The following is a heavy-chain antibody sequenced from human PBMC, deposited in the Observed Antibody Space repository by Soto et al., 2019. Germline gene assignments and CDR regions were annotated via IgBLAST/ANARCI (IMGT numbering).Heavy chain of an antibody. CDR1: GDSVSSNSAA. Sequence: QVPLQESGPGLVKPSQTPSLTCAISGDSVSSNSAAWNWIRLSPSRGLEWLARTYYGSRWYNDYAVSVRSRITVNPDTSKNQFSLQLTSVTPEDTAVYYCAGTTSHQWYYMDVWGKGTTVTVSS. CDR3: AGTTSHQWYYMDV. CDR2: TYYGSRWYN. D-gene: IGHD1-7*01. J-gene: IGHJ6*03. V-gene: IGHV6-1*01.